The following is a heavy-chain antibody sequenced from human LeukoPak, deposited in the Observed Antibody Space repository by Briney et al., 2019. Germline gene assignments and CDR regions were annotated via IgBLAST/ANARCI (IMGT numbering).Heavy chain of an antibody. J-gene: IGHJ4*02. D-gene: IGHD1-26*01. Sequence: GGALRFSCAASGLTFTAAWVSWVRQAPGKGLEGVGRIESKSDGGTTYYAAPVKGRFTISRDDLKNTLYLQMNSLKTEDKAVYLCTLDDVGLPPDYWGQGTLVTVSS. V-gene: IGHV3-15*04. CDR3: TLDDVGLPPDY. CDR2: IESKSDGGTT. CDR1: GLTFTAAW.